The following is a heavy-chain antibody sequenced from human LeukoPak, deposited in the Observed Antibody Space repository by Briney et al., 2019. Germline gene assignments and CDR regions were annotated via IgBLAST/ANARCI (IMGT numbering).Heavy chain of an antibody. CDR3: ARASGSYYLSFDY. D-gene: IGHD3-10*01. J-gene: IGHJ4*02. CDR1: GGSFSGYY. CDR2: INHSGST. Sequence: PSETLSLTCAVYGGSFSGYYWSWIRQPLGKGLEWIGEINHSGSTNYNPSLKSRVTISVDTSKNQFSLKLSSVTAADTAVYYCARASGSYYLSFDYWGQGTLVTVSS. V-gene: IGHV4-34*01.